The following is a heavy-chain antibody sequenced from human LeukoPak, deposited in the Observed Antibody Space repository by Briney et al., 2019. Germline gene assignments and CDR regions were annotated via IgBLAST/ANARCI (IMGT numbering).Heavy chain of an antibody. Sequence: PGGSLRLSCVASGXTFSRYEMNWVRQAPGKGLEWVAYISSSGDTIYHADSLEGRFTISRDNAGNSLYLQMNSLRAEDTAVYYCARAYASGRYYGYWGQGTLVSVSS. V-gene: IGHV3-48*03. J-gene: IGHJ4*02. CDR1: GXTFSRYE. CDR2: ISSSGDTI. D-gene: IGHD3-10*01. CDR3: ARAYASGRYYGY.